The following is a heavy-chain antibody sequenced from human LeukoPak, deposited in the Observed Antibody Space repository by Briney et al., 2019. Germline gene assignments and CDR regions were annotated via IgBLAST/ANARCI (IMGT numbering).Heavy chain of an antibody. Sequence: GASVKVSCKASGYTFTSYGISWVRQAPGQGLEWMGRIIPILGIANYAQKFQGRVTITADKSTSTAYMELSSLRSEDTAVYYCARGLDSSGWYIAFDIWGQGTMVTVSS. V-gene: IGHV1-69*04. D-gene: IGHD6-19*01. CDR3: ARGLDSSGWYIAFDI. CDR1: GYTFTSYG. J-gene: IGHJ3*02. CDR2: IIPILGIA.